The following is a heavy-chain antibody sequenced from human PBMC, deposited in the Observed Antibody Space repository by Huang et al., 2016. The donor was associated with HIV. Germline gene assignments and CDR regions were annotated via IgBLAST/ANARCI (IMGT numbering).Heavy chain of an antibody. CDR3: ARGGELLWFGEPGGWFDP. J-gene: IGHJ5*02. CDR1: GGSISSYY. D-gene: IGHD3-10*01. V-gene: IGHV4-4*07. CDR2: IDTSGST. Sequence: QVQLQESGPGLVKPSETLSLTCTVSGGSISSYYWSWIRQPAGKGLEWIGRIDTSGSTNDNPSLKSRVTISVDTSKNQFSLKLSSVTAADTAVYYCARGGELLWFGEPGGWFDPWGQGTLVTVSS.